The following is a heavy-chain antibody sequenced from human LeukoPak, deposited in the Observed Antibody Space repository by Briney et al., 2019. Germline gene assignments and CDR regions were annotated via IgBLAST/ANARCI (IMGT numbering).Heavy chain of an antibody. D-gene: IGHD4-17*01. CDR1: GFSVSSNH. Sequence: GGSLRLSCAASGFSVSSNHVSWVRQAPGKGLEWVSVIYSGGNTYYADSVKGRFTISRDNSKNTLYLQMNSLRAEDTAVYYCASMTTVTTSYYFDYWGQGTLVTVSS. CDR3: ASMTTVTTSYYFDY. J-gene: IGHJ4*02. CDR2: IYSGGNT. V-gene: IGHV3-53*01.